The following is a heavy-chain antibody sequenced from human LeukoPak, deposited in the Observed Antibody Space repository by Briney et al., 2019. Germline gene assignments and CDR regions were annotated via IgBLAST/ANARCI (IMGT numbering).Heavy chain of an antibody. V-gene: IGHV4-4*02. CDR2: IYHSGST. D-gene: IGHD5-24*01. J-gene: IGHJ2*01. CDR3: ARTLGGNNVDRATGFDL. Sequence: SGTLSLTCAVSGGSISSSNWWSWVRQPPGKGLEWIGEIYHSGSTNYNPSLKSRVTISVDKSKNQFSLKLSSVTAADTAVYYCARTLGGNNVDRATGFDLWGRGTLVTVSS. CDR1: GGSISSSNW.